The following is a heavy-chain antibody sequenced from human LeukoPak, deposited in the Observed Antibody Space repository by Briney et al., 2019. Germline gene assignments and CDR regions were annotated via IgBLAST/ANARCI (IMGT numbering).Heavy chain of an antibody. Sequence: PGGSLRLSCAASGFTFTSYSMNWVRQAPGKGLEWVSSTTSSGTYIYYADSVRGRFTISRDNAKNSLYLQMNSLRAEDTAVYYCARDMGGYCSGGSCYSGWFDSWGQGTLVTVSS. V-gene: IGHV3-21*01. CDR3: ARDMGGYCSGGSCYSGWFDS. J-gene: IGHJ5*01. D-gene: IGHD2-15*01. CDR1: GFTFTSYS. CDR2: TTSSGTYI.